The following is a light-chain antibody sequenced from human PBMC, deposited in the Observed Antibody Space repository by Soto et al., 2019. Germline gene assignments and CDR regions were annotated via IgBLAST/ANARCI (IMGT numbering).Light chain of an antibody. CDR2: DTS. CDR1: QSVSRY. V-gene: IGKV3-11*01. CDR3: QQRFSWPPT. J-gene: IGKJ4*01. Sequence: EIGLTQSPATLSLSPGDRATLSCRASQSVSRYLAWYQQKPCQAPRLLIHDTSTRATGVPDTFSGSGSGTEFPLTISSLEPEDSAMYYCQQRFSWPPTFGGGTHVEIK.